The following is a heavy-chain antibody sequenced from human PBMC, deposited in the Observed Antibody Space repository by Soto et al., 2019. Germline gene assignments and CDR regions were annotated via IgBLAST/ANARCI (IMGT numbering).Heavy chain of an antibody. CDR1: VGSLSGATYS. J-gene: IGHJ4*02. V-gene: IGHV4-30-2*01. Sequence: PSETLYLTCGVSVGSLSGATYSWNWIRQTPGKGLEWIGYIFPSGTTYYNPSLRSRVTISIDVSKNQFSLSLRSLTAADTAVYYCARSREFDYWSQGTLVTVSS. CDR2: IFPSGTT. CDR3: ARSREFDY.